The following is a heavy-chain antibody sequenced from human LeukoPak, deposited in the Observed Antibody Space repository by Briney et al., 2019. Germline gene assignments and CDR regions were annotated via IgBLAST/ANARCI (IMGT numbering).Heavy chain of an antibody. CDR3: TRDRHGMDV. Sequence: PGGSLRLSCAASGFTFSSYDMHWVRQPTGKGLEWVSAIGVAGDTFYAGSVKGRFTISRENAKNALFLQMNSLRAGDTAVYYCTRDRHGMDVWGQGTTVTVSS. J-gene: IGHJ6*02. V-gene: IGHV3-13*01. CDR1: GFTFSSYD. CDR2: IGVAGDT.